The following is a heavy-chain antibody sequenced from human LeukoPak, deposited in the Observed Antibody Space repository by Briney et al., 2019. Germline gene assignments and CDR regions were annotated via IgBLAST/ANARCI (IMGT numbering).Heavy chain of an antibody. Sequence: ASVKVSCKASGYTFTGYYMHWVRQAPGQGLEWMGWINPNSGGTNYAQKFQGRVTMTRDTSISTAYMELRSLRSDGTAVYYCASFTHSSSWTPDNWFDPWGQGTLVTVSS. V-gene: IGHV1-2*02. CDR3: ASFTHSSSWTPDNWFDP. J-gene: IGHJ5*02. CDR1: GYTFTGYY. CDR2: INPNSGGT. D-gene: IGHD6-13*01.